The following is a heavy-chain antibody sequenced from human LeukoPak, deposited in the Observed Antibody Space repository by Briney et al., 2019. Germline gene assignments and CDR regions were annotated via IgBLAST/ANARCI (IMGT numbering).Heavy chain of an antibody. V-gene: IGHV3-7*01. CDR2: TDRDGRVK. J-gene: IGHJ4*02. D-gene: IGHD3-9*01. CDR3: ARDQDIILTSRNFDCLDY. Sequence: GGSLRLSCTASGVTFSNYWMTWVRQAPGKGLEWVANTDRDGRVKHYSDSVRGRFTIIKDNSKSSLYLQMNSLRAEDTAVYYCARDQDIILTSRNFDCLDYWGRGTLVTVSS. CDR1: GVTFSNYW.